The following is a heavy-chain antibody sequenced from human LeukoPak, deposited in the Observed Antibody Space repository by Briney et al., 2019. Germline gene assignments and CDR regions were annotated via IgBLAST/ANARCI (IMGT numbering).Heavy chain of an antibody. CDR1: GYTFTSYY. CDR2: INPSGGST. J-gene: IGHJ4*02. Sequence: ASVKVSCKASGYTFTSYYMHWVRQAPGQGLEWMGIINPSGGSTSYAQKFQGRVTITADESTSTAYMELSSLRSEDTAVYYCARDGGYYGGNNYWGQGTLVTVSS. CDR3: ARDGGYYGGNNY. D-gene: IGHD4-23*01. V-gene: IGHV1-46*01.